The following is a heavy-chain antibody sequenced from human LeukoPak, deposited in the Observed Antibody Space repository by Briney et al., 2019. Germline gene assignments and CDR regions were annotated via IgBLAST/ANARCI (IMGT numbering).Heavy chain of an antibody. Sequence: GGSLRLSCAASGFIFSSYAMHWVRQAPGKGLEWVAFIRYDGSNKYYADSVKGRFTISRDNSKNTLYLQMNSLRPEDTAVYYCAKDRSSSNWYYFDYWGQGTLVTVSS. CDR2: IRYDGSNK. CDR1: GFIFSSYA. J-gene: IGHJ4*02. V-gene: IGHV3-30*02. CDR3: AKDRSSSNWYYFDY. D-gene: IGHD6-13*01.